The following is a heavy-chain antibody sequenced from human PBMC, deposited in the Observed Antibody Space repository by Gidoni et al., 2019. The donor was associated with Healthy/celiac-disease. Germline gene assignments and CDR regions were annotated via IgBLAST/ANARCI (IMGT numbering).Heavy chain of an antibody. CDR1: GGSFSGYY. CDR3: ARGYRRGRYYYDSSGYSH. J-gene: IGHJ4*02. V-gene: IGHV4-34*01. CDR2: INHSGST. D-gene: IGHD3-22*01. Sequence: QVQLQQWGAGLLKPSETLSLTCAVYGGSFSGYYWSWIRQPPGTGLEWIGEINHSGSTNYNPSLKSRVTISVDTSKNQFSLKLSSVTAADTAVYYCARGYRRGRYYYDSSGYSHWGQGTLVTVSS.